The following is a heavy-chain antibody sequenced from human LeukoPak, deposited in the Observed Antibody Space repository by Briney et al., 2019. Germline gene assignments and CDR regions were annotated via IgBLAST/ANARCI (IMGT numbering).Heavy chain of an antibody. CDR3: AKRGISVTKEFDY. V-gene: IGHV3-23*01. J-gene: IGHJ4*02. Sequence: GGSLRLSCAASGFTFNSYAMSWVRQAPGKGLEWVSSISGSGGTTYYADSVKGRFTISRDNSKNRLYLQMNSLRAEDTAVYYCAKRGISVTKEFDYWGQGILVTVSS. CDR2: ISGSGGTT. CDR1: GFTFNSYA. D-gene: IGHD1-7*01.